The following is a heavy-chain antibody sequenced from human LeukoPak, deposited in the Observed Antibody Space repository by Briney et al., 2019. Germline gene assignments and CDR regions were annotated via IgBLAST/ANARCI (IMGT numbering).Heavy chain of an antibody. CDR3: ARVPWFGEDYYYMDV. V-gene: IGHV1-69*13. D-gene: IGHD3-10*01. J-gene: IGHJ6*03. Sequence: SVKVSCKASGGTFSSYAISWVRQAPGQGLEWMGGIIPIFGTANYAQKFQGRVTITADESTSTAYMELSSLRSEDTAVYYCARVPWFGEDYYYMDVWGKGTTVTISS. CDR1: GGTFSSYA. CDR2: IIPIFGTA.